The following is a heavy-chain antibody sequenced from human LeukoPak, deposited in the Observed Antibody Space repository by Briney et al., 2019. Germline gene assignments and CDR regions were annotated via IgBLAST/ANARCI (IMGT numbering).Heavy chain of an antibody. J-gene: IGHJ6*02. CDR2: ISGSGGST. CDR3: ARDLNLYYDSSGYYYYYGMDV. Sequence: GGSLRLSCAASGFTFSSYAMSWVRQAPGKGLEWVSAISGSGGSTYYADSVKGRFTISRDNAKNTLYLQMNSLRAEDTAVYYCARDLNLYYDSSGYYYYYGMDVWGQGTTVTVSS. V-gene: IGHV3-23*01. CDR1: GFTFSSYA. D-gene: IGHD3-22*01.